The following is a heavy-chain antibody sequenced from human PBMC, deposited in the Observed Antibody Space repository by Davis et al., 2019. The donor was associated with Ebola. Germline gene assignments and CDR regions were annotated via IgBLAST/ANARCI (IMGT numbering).Heavy chain of an antibody. CDR1: GGSISSGGYY. V-gene: IGHV4-30-4*08. D-gene: IGHD3-22*01. CDR2: IYYSGST. Sequence: PSETLSLTCTVSGGSISSGGYYWSWIRQHPGKGLEWIGYIYYSGSTYYNPSLKSRVTISVDTSKNQFSLKLSSVTAADTAVYYCASRYDSSGYYLENWGQGTLVTVSS. J-gene: IGHJ4*02. CDR3: ASRYDSSGYYLEN.